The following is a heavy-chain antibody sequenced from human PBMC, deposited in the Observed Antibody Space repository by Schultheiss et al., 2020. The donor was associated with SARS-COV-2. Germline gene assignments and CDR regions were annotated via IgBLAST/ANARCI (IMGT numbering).Heavy chain of an antibody. CDR1: GGKGRTDA. Sequence: TLSFSAYGGKGRTDAMHWVRQAPGKGLEWVAVIWYDGSNKYYADSVKGRFTISRDNAKNSLYLQMNSLRAEDTALYYCAKDINCSSTSCYTSYYYYYYGMDVWGQGTTVTVSS. CDR3: AKDINCSSTSCYTSYYYYYYGMDV. J-gene: IGHJ6*02. V-gene: IGHV3-33*03. CDR2: IWYDGSNK. D-gene: IGHD2-2*02.